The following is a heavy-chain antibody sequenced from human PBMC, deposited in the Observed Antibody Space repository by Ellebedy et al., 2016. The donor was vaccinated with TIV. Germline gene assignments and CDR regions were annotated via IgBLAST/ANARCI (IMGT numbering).Heavy chain of an antibody. D-gene: IGHD2-2*01. V-gene: IGHV1-46*03. CDR1: GYTFTSYY. Sequence: ASVKVSCXASGYTFTSYYMHWVRQAPGQGLEWMGIINPSGGSTSYAQKFQGRVTMTRDTSTSTVYMELSSLRSEDTAVYYCARGYCSSTSCYGVYFDYWGQGTLVTVSS. CDR3: ARGYCSSTSCYGVYFDY. J-gene: IGHJ4*02. CDR2: INPSGGST.